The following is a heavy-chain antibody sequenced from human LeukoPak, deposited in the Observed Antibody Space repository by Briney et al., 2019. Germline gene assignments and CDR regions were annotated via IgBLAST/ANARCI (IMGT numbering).Heavy chain of an antibody. V-gene: IGHV4-59*01. J-gene: IGHJ4*02. CDR2: IHYSGST. Sequence: SETLSLTCSVSGGSISSYYWSWLRQPPGKGLEWMGYIHYSGSTNYNPSLKSRVTISADTSNNQFSLKLISVTAADTAVYYCARTPRGEFSDYWGQGTLVTVSS. D-gene: IGHD3-16*01. CDR3: ARTPRGEFSDY. CDR1: GGSISSYY.